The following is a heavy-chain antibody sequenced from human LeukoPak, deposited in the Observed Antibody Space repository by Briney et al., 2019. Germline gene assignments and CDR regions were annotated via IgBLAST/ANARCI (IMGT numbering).Heavy chain of an antibody. D-gene: IGHD1/OR15-1a*01. CDR3: ARSYFSTGTIDY. CDR2: INPNSGGT. V-gene: IGHV1-2*02. CDR1: GYTFTDYY. J-gene: IGHJ4*02. Sequence: GASVKVSCKPSGYTFTDYYIHWVRQAPGQGLEWMGWINPNSGGTNYAQKFQGRVTMTRDTSISTAYMELSRLRSDDTNVYYCARSYFSTGTIDYWGQGTLVTVSS.